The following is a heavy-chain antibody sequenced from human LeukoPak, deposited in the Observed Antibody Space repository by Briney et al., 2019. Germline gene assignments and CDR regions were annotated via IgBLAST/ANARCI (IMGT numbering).Heavy chain of an antibody. J-gene: IGHJ4*02. D-gene: IGHD3-10*01. Sequence: QAGGSLRLSCAASGFTFSTYTLNWVRQAPGKGLEWVSVISGIGGITHYADSVKGRFTISRDNSKNTLYLQMDRLRAEDTALYYCAKARGSGSWSAADYWGQGTLVTVSS. V-gene: IGHV3-23*01. CDR2: ISGIGGIT. CDR3: AKARGSGSWSAADY. CDR1: GFTFSTYT.